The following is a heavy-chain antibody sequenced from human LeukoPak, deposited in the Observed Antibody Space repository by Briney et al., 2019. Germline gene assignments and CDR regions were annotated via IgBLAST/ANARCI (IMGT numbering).Heavy chain of an antibody. CDR2: ISYTSST. CDR3: ARTAKYYYGSETYYFFDY. CDR1: AGTISRYY. Sequence: SETLSLTCTASAGTISRYYWSWIPHPPGKGLEWIVYISYTSSTTYNSSLKSGVIISLDTSQNQFSLQLTSVTPADTDVSYCARTAKYYYGSETYYFFDYWGQGTLVTVSS. D-gene: IGHD3-10*01. J-gene: IGHJ4*02. V-gene: IGHV4-59*01.